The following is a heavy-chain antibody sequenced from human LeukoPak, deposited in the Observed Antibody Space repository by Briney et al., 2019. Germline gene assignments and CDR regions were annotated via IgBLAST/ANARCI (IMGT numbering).Heavy chain of an antibody. D-gene: IGHD6-6*01. V-gene: IGHV4-59*01. J-gene: IGHJ4*02. CDR1: GGSISSYY. Sequence: SETLSLTCTVSGGSISSYYWSWIRQPPGKGLEWIGYIYYSGSTNYNPSLKSRVTISVDTSKNQFSLKLSSVTAADTAVYYCARDSYSSSSGLDYWGQGTLVTVSS. CDR2: IYYSGST. CDR3: ARDSYSSSSGLDY.